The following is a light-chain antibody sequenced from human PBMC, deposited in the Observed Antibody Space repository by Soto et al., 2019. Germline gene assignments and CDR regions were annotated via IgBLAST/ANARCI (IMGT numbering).Light chain of an antibody. CDR3: AAWDDSLSGPL. Sequence: QAVLTQPPSASGTPGQRATISCSGSSSNIGPNYVYWYQQLPGTAPKLLIYSNNQRPSGVPDRFSGSKSGTSASLAISGLRSEDEADYYCAAWDDSLSGPLFGGGTKLTVL. CDR1: SSNIGPNY. J-gene: IGLJ3*02. V-gene: IGLV1-47*02. CDR2: SNN.